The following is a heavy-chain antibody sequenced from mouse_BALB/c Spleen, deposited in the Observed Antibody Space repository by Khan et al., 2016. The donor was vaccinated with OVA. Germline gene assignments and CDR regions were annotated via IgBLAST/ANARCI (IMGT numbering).Heavy chain of an antibody. Sequence: VQLQQSGAELVKPGASVRLSCKASGYTFTSYYLYWVKQRPGQGLEWIGDINPSNGGTNFNEKFKSMATLTVDKSSSKAYMQLSSLTSEDSAVYYCTRSGYGTFACWDQGTLVTVSA. CDR3: TRSGYGTFAC. J-gene: IGHJ3*01. CDR2: INPSNGGT. CDR1: GYTFTSYY. V-gene: IGHV1S81*02. D-gene: IGHD2-1*01.